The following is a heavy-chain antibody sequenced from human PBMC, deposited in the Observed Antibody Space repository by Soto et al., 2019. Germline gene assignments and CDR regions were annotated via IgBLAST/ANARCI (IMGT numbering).Heavy chain of an antibody. CDR3: ARGRGYSYGPYYFDY. D-gene: IGHD5-18*01. J-gene: IGHJ4*02. V-gene: IGHV4-31*03. Sequence: SETLSLTCTVSGGSISSEGYYWSWFRQLPGKGLEWIGDIYYSGTTYHNPSLRSRLTISGDASKNQFSLKLSSVTAADTALYYCARGRGYSYGPYYFDYWGQGTLVTVPS. CDR2: IYYSGTT. CDR1: GGSISSEGYY.